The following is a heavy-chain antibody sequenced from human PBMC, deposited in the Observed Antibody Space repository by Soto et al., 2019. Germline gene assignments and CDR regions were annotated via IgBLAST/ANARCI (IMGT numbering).Heavy chain of an antibody. J-gene: IGHJ6*02. D-gene: IGHD3-3*01. V-gene: IGHV1-69*13. Sequence: SVKVSCKASGGTFSSYAISWVRQAPGQGLEWMGGIIPIFGTANYAQKFQGRVTITADESTSTAYMELSSLRSEDTAVYYCARAKELEPTIFGVVLETYYYYGMDVWGQGTTVTVSS. CDR3: ARAKELEPTIFGVVLETYYYYGMDV. CDR2: IIPIFGTA. CDR1: GGTFSSYA.